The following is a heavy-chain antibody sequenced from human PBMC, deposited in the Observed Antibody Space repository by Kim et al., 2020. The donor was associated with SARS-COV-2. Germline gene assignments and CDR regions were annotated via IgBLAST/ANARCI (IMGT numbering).Heavy chain of an antibody. J-gene: IGHJ5*02. CDR3: ATLNYFNSGSYRAA. CDR2: IKSKSDGGTT. CDR1: GFTFSNAW. D-gene: IGHD3-10*01. V-gene: IGHV3-15*01. Sequence: GGSLRLSCAASGFTFSNAWKSWVRQAPGKGLEWVGRIKSKSDGGTTDYTAPANGRFTISRDDSKNTVYLQMNSLKTEDTAVYYCATLNYFNSGSYRAAWGQGTLVTVSS.